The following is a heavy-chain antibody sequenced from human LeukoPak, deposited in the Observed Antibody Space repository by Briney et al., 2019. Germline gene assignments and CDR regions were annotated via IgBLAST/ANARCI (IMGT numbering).Heavy chain of an antibody. V-gene: IGHV4-59*01. CDR1: GGSISSFY. J-gene: IGHJ6*02. D-gene: IGHD4/OR15-4a*01. CDR3: AKSMTMDYYGMDV. Sequence: SETLSLTCTVSGGSISSFYWSWIRQYPGRGLEWVAYIHYTGLTNYNPSLKSRVTLAVDMAKNQFSLRLSSVTAADTAMYYCAKSMTMDYYGMDVWGQGTTVTVSS. CDR2: IHYTGLT.